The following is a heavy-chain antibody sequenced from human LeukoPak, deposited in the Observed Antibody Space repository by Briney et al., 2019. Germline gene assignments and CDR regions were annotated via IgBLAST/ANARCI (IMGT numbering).Heavy chain of an antibody. J-gene: IGHJ6*03. CDR2: INHSGST. CDR3: ARGLYGSGSYYMYSYYHMDV. Sequence: SETLSLTCAVYGGSFSGYYWSWIRQPPGKGLEWIGEINHSGSTNYNPSLKSRVTISVDTSKNQFSLMLSSVTAADTAVYYCARGLYGSGSYYMYSYYHMDVWGRGTTVTISS. V-gene: IGHV4-34*01. D-gene: IGHD3-10*01. CDR1: GGSFSGYY.